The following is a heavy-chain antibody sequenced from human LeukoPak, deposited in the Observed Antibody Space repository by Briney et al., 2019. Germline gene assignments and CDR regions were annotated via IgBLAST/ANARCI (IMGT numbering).Heavy chain of an antibody. V-gene: IGHV4-39*01. CDR2: ISFVGQT. D-gene: IGHD5-12*01. CDR1: GVSIDNSYGY. CDR3: ARLVYSDPNYFDY. Sequence: SETLSLTCTVSGVSIDNSYGYFWVWLRQPPGKGLEWIESISFVGQTFYNSSLESRATLSVDNSRNQFSLRLRSVTAADTAVFYCARLVYSDPNYFDYWGQGSLVTVSS. J-gene: IGHJ4*02.